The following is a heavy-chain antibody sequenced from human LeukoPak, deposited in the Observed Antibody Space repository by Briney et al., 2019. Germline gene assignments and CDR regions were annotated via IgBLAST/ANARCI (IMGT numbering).Heavy chain of an antibody. V-gene: IGHV3-23*01. CDR1: GFTFSSYA. D-gene: IGHD1-26*01. CDR3: AKGSSLRLGPTVEFYFDS. CDR2: IIGSGGST. Sequence: GGSLRLSCEASGFTFSSYAMNWVRQAPGKGLEWVSAIIGSGGSTYYADSVKGRFSISRDNSKNTLYVQMNSLRAEDTAVYYCAKGSSLRLGPTVEFYFDSWGQGTLVTVSS. J-gene: IGHJ4*02.